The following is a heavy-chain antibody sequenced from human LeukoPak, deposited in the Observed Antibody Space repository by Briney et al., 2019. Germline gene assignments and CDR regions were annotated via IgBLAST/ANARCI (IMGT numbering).Heavy chain of an antibody. D-gene: IGHD2-2*02. Sequence: PSETLSLTCTVSGYSISSGYYWGWIRQPPGKGLEWIGSIYHSGSTYYNPSLKSRVTISVDTSKNQFSLKLSSVTAADTAVYYCAAGYCSSTSCYRTRDAFDIWGQGTMVTVSS. CDR3: AAGYCSSTSCYRTRDAFDI. V-gene: IGHV4-38-2*02. CDR1: GYSISSGYY. CDR2: IYHSGST. J-gene: IGHJ3*02.